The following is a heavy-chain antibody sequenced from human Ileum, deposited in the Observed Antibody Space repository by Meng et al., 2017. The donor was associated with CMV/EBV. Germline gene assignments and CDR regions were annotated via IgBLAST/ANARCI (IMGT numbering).Heavy chain of an antibody. Sequence: SRTGAVYGGSFSGYYWSGIRQPPGKGLEWIGEIYHSGSTNYNPSLKSRVTISVDTSKNQFSLKLSSVTAADTAVYYCATGTTGVLDYWGQGTLVTVSS. V-gene: IGHV4-34*01. CDR3: ATGTTGVLDY. J-gene: IGHJ4*02. CDR2: IYHSGST. D-gene: IGHD2-8*02. CDR1: GGSFSGYY.